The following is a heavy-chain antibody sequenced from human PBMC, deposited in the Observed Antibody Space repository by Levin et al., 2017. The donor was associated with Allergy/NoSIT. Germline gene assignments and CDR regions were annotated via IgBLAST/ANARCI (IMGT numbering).Heavy chain of an antibody. Sequence: VASVKVSCKGSGYSFTSYWIGWVRQMPGKGLEWMGIIYPGDSDTRYSPSFQGQVTISADKSISTAYLQWSSLKASDTAMYYCARHRRRGYSYGVDAFDIWGQGTMVTVSS. V-gene: IGHV5-51*01. CDR3: ARHRRRGYSYGVDAFDI. D-gene: IGHD5-18*01. CDR2: IYPGDSDT. J-gene: IGHJ3*02. CDR1: GYSFTSYW.